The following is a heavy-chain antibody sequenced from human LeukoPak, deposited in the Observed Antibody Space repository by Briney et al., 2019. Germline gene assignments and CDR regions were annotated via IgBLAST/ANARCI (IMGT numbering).Heavy chain of an antibody. D-gene: IGHD1-1*01. CDR1: GFTFSSSA. Sequence: GGSLRLSCAASGFTFSSSAMSWVRQAPGRGLEWVSDISGSGGSTFYADSVKGRFTISRDNSKNTLYLQMNSLRAEDTAVYYCAKVSGATLNYGMDVWGQGTTVTVSS. J-gene: IGHJ6*02. V-gene: IGHV3-23*01. CDR2: ISGSGGST. CDR3: AKVSGATLNYGMDV.